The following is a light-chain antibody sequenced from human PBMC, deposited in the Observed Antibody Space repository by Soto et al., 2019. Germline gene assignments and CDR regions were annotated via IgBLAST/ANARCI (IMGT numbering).Light chain of an antibody. CDR3: QQRSNWPT. J-gene: IGKJ4*01. CDR1: QGISSS. CDR2: AAS. V-gene: IGKV1-9*01. Sequence: IQLTQSPSSLSASVGDRVTITCRASQGISSSLAWYQQQPGKAPKLLIYAASTLQSGVPSRFSGSGSGTDFTLTISSLEPEDFAVYYCQQRSNWPTFGGGTKVDIK.